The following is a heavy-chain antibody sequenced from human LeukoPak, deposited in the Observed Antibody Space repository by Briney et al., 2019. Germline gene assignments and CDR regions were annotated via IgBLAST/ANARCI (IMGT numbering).Heavy chain of an antibody. Sequence: GGSLRLSCAASGFTFSSYAMHWVRQAPGKGLEWVAFIRYDGSNKYYADSVKGRFTISRDNSKNTLYLQMNSLRAEDTAVYYCASPGDTVKYSSSAYLDYWGQGTLVTVSS. J-gene: IGHJ4*02. D-gene: IGHD6-6*01. CDR2: IRYDGSNK. CDR1: GFTFSSYA. CDR3: ASPGDTVKYSSSAYLDY. V-gene: IGHV3-30*02.